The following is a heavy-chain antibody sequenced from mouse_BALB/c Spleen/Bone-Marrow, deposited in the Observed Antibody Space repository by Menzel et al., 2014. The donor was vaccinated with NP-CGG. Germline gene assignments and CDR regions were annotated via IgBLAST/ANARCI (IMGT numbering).Heavy chain of an antibody. CDR1: GYIFSSYW. J-gene: IGHJ4*01. CDR2: ILPGSGRA. V-gene: IGHV1-9*01. Sequence: QVQLKQSGAGLMKPGASVKISCKATGYIFSSYWIDWIKQRPGRGLEWIGEILPGSGRANYNENFKGKATFTADTSSNTAYMQLSSLTSEDSAVYYCARGLYGNYGEWGQGASVTVSS. CDR3: ARGLYGNYGE. D-gene: IGHD2-1*01.